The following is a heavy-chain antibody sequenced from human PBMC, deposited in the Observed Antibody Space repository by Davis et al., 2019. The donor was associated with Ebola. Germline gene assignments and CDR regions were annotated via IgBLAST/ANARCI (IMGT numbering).Heavy chain of an antibody. CDR2: MHHSGSS. CDR1: GGSISSSSYY. Sequence: SETLSLTCTVSGGSISSSSYYWGWIRQPPGKGLEWIGSMHHSGSSYYNPSLKSRVTMSVDTSKNQFSLKLSSATAADTAIYHCARHASGDFWYFGLWGRGTQVTVSS. D-gene: IGHD4-17*01. CDR3: ARHASGDFWYFGL. J-gene: IGHJ2*01. V-gene: IGHV4-39*01.